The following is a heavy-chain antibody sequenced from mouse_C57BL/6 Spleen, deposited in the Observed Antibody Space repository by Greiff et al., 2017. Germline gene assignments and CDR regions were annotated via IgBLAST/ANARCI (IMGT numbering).Heavy chain of an antibody. V-gene: IGHV1-55*01. CDR3: ARSGIYSHVDV. Sequence: QVQLQQPGAELVKPGASVKMSCKASGYTFTSYWITWVKQRPGQGLAWIGDIYPGSGSTNYNEKFKSKATLTVDTSSSTAYMHLSSLTSEDSAVYYCARSGIYSHVDVWGTGTTVTVSS. J-gene: IGHJ1*03. D-gene: IGHD2-1*01. CDR1: GYTFTSYW. CDR2: IYPGSGST.